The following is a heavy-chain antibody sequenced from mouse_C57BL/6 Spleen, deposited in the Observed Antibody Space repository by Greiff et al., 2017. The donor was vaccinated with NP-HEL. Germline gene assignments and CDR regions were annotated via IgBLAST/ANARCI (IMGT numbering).Heavy chain of an antibody. Sequence: VQRVESGPGLVAPSQSLSITCTVSGFSLTSYGVDWVRQSPGKGLEWLGVIWGVGSTNYNSALKSRLSISKDNSKSQVFLKMNSLQTDDTAMYYCATLNWDEAYWGQGTLVTVSA. J-gene: IGHJ3*01. CDR3: ATLNWDEAY. CDR1: GFSLTSYG. D-gene: IGHD4-1*02. CDR2: IWGVGST. V-gene: IGHV2-6*01.